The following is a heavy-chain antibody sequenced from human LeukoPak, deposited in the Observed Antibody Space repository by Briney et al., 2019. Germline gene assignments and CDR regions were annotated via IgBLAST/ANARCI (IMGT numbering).Heavy chain of an antibody. Sequence: ASVKVSCKASGYTFTSYDINWVRQATGQGLEWMGWMNPNSGNTGYAQKFQGRATMTRNTSISTAYMELSSLRSEDTAVYYCWGYCSSTSCRNWFDPWGQGTLVTVSS. CDR2: MNPNSGNT. CDR3: WGYCSSTSCRNWFDP. J-gene: IGHJ5*02. CDR1: GYTFTSYD. V-gene: IGHV1-8*01. D-gene: IGHD2-2*01.